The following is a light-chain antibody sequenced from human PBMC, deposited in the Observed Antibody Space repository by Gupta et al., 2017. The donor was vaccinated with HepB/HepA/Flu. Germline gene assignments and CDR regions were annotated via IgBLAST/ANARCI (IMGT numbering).Light chain of an antibody. J-gene: IGLJ2*01. V-gene: IGLV1-51*01. CDR1: SSNIGNNY. CDR3: GTWDSSLSAGV. Sequence: QSVLTQPPPVSAAPGQKVTISCSGSSSNIGNNYVSWYQQLPGTAPKRLIYDNNKRPSGIPDRFSGSKSGTSATLSITGVQAGDEADYYCGTWDSSLSAGVFGGGTKLTVL. CDR2: DNN.